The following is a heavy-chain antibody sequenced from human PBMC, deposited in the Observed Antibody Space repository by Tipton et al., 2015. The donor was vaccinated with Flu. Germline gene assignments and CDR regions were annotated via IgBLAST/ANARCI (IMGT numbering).Heavy chain of an antibody. Sequence: TLSLTCTISGGSISSGGYYWSWIRQHPGKGLEWIGNIYYNGATDYNPSLNSRVTISLDRSKIQFSLTLISVTAADTAVYYCARDRVAGAMTSPLYWGQGTLVPVSS. CDR1: GGSISSGGYY. CDR2: IYYNGAT. J-gene: IGHJ4*02. CDR3: ARDRVAGAMTSPLY. D-gene: IGHD6-19*01. V-gene: IGHV4-31*03.